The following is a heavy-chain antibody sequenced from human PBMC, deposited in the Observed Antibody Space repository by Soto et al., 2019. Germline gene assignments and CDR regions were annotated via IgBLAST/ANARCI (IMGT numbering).Heavy chain of an antibody. J-gene: IGHJ5*02. CDR3: ARDVDWFDP. V-gene: IGHV4-38-2*02. CDR2: IFHSGIT. CDR1: GDTISGGYY. Sequence: LSLTCAVSGDTISGGYYWGWIRQPPGKGLQWIGSIFHSGITHYNPSLKSRVTISVDKSKNHFSLKLRSVTAADTAVYYCARDVDWFDPWGQGTLVTVSS.